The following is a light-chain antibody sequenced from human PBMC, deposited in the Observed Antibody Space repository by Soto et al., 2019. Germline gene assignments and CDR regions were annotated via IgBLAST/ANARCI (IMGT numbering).Light chain of an antibody. CDR3: QVWDTTSDRYV. CDR2: DDT. Sequence: SDYLTEPPSVSVAPGQAARVPCGGHSIGSERVHWYQQKPGQAPVLVVSDDTGRPFGIPERFSASKSGNTATLTISRVEAGDEADYYCQVWDTTSDRYVFGTGTQLTVL. CDR1: SIGSER. J-gene: IGLJ1*01. V-gene: IGLV3-21*02.